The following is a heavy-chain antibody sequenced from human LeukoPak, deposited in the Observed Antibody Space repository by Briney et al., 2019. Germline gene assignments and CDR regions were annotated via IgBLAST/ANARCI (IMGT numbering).Heavy chain of an antibody. V-gene: IGHV1-24*01. J-gene: IGHJ6*02. CDR1: GYTLTELS. D-gene: IGHD4-17*01. Sequence: GASVKVSCKVSGYTLTELSMHWVRQAPGKGLEWMGGFDPEDGETIYAQKFQGRVTMTEDTSTDTAYMELSSLRSEDTAVYYCATDTGGDYFSYYYGMDVWAKGPRSPSP. CDR2: FDPEDGET. CDR3: ATDTGGDYFSYYYGMDV.